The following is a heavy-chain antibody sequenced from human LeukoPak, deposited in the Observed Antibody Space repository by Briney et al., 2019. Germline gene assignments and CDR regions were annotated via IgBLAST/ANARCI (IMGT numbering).Heavy chain of an antibody. CDR3: ARGVRKRDRLIPYYYYYMDV. V-gene: IGHV1-8*03. J-gene: IGHJ6*03. Sequence: ASVKVSCKASGYTFTSYDINWVRQATGQGLEWMGWMNPNSGNTGYAQKFQGRVTITRNTSISTAYMELSSLRSEDTAVYYCARGVRKRDRLIPYYYYYMDVWGKGTTVTVSS. D-gene: IGHD2-8*01. CDR1: GYTFTSYD. CDR2: MNPNSGNT.